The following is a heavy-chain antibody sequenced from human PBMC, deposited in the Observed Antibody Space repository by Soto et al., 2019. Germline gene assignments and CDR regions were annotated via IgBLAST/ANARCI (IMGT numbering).Heavy chain of an antibody. CDR1: VFTCSSYA. V-gene: IGHV3-23*01. D-gene: IGHD5-18*01. J-gene: IGHJ4*02. CDR2: ISGSGGST. CDR3: AKVLIQLWLLGNFDY. Sequence: WWSLRLSCSASVFTCSSYAMSWCRQAPGKGLEWVSAISGSGGSTYYADSVKGRFTISRDNSKNTLYLQMNSLRAEDTAVYYCAKVLIQLWLLGNFDYWGQGTLVTVSS.